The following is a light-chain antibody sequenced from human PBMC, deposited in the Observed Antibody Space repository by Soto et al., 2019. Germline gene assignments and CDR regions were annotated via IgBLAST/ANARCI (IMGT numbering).Light chain of an antibody. Sequence: DIQMTQSPSTLSASVGDRVTITCRASQSISSWLAWYQQKPGKVPKLLIYDASSLESGVPSRFSGSGSGTEFTLTISSLQPDDFVTYYCQQYNSFPRTFGQGTKVEIK. CDR2: DAS. CDR3: QQYNSFPRT. V-gene: IGKV1-5*01. J-gene: IGKJ1*01. CDR1: QSISSW.